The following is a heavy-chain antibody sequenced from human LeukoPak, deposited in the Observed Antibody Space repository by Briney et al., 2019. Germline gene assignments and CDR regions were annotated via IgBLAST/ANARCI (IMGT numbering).Heavy chain of an antibody. CDR2: IYSGGST. CDR3: ARIYSSSWYDWYYFDY. V-gene: IGHV3-53*01. CDR1: GFTVSSNY. J-gene: IGHJ4*02. Sequence: GGSLRLSCVASGFTVSSNYMSWVRQAPGKGLEWVSVIYSGGSTYYADSVKGRFTISRDNSKNTLYLQMNSLRAEDTAVYYCARIYSSSWYDWYYFDYWGQGTLVTVSS. D-gene: IGHD6-13*01.